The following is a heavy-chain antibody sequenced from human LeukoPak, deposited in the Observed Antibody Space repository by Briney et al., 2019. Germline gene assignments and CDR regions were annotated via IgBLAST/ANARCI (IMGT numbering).Heavy chain of an antibody. V-gene: IGHV3-7*01. CDR2: IKQDGSEK. CDR1: GFTFSSYW. CDR3: ARVWLSWQGTMVRAANAFDI. D-gene: IGHD3-10*01. Sequence: GGSLRLSCAASGFTFSSYWMSWVRQAPGKGLEWVANIKQDGSEKYYVDSVKGRFTISRDNAKNSLYLQMNSLRAEDTAVYYCARVWLSWQGTMVRAANAFDIWGQGTMVTVSS. J-gene: IGHJ3*02.